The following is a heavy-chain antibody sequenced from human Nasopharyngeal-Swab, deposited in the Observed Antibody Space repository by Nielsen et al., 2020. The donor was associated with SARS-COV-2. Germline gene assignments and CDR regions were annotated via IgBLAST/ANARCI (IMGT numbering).Heavy chain of an antibody. V-gene: IGHV1-46*01. CDR2: INPSGGST. CDR1: GYTFTSYY. CDR3: AREPRYYDYVWGSYRYGYFDY. J-gene: IGHJ4*02. Sequence: ASVKVSCKASGYTFTSYYMHWVRQAPGQGLEWMGIINPSGGSTSYAQKFQGRVTMTRDTSTSTVYMELSSLRSEDTAAYYCAREPRYYDYVWGSYRYGYFDYWGQGTLVTVSS. D-gene: IGHD3-16*02.